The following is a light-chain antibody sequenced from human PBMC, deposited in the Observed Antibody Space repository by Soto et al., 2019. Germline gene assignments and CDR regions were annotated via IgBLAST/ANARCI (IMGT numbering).Light chain of an antibody. V-gene: IGLV1-51*01. CDR1: SSNIGNNY. CDR2: DNN. J-gene: IGLJ2*01. CDR3: GTWDTSLSAGV. Sequence: QSVLTQPPSVSAAPGQKVTISCSGSSSNIGNNYVSWYQHLPGTAPKILIYDNNKRPSGIPDRFSGSKSGTSATLGITGLQTGDEADYYCGTWDTSLSAGVFGAGTKLTVL.